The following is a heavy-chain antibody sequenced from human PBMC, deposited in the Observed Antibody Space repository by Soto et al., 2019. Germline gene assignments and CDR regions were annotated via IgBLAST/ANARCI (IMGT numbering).Heavy chain of an antibody. V-gene: IGHV3-30-3*01. CDR3: TTVTRGGGGMDV. Sequence: QVQLVESGGGVVQPGRSLRLSCAASGFTFSNYAMYWVRQAPGKGLEWLAAISYDGSNKYYADSVKGRFTISRDNSKNTLYLQMNSLRAEDTAVYYCTTVTRGGGGMDVWGQGTTVTVSS. CDR1: GFTFSNYA. J-gene: IGHJ6*02. D-gene: IGHD4-17*01. CDR2: ISYDGSNK.